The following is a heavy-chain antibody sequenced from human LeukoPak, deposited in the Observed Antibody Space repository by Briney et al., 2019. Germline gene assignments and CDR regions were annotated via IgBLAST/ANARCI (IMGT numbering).Heavy chain of an antibody. D-gene: IGHD2/OR15-2a*01. CDR3: ARDSPGMGPFSDWFDP. J-gene: IGHJ5*02. CDR2: IYYSGST. CDR1: GGSISSYY. V-gene: IGHV4-59*01. Sequence: ASETLSLTCTVSGGSISSYYWSWIRQPPGKGLEWIGYIYYSGSTNYNPSLKSRVTISVDTSKNQFSLKLSSVTAADTAVYYCARDSPGMGPFSDWFDPWGQGTLVTVSS.